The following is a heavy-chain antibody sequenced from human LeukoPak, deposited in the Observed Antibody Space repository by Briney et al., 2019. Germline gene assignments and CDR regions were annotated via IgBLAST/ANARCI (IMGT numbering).Heavy chain of an antibody. V-gene: IGHV4-30-4*01. CDR3: ARVSRGGSGSGAFDI. CDR1: NGSISSSDSY. Sequence: SETLSLTCTVSNGSISSSDSYWSWIRQPPGKGLDWIAYIYYGGSTDTTPSLKSRVTISVDTSKNQFSLRLTSVTAADTAVYYCARVSRGGSGSGAFDIRGQGTMVTVSS. J-gene: IGHJ3*02. CDR2: IYYGGST. D-gene: IGHD3-10*01.